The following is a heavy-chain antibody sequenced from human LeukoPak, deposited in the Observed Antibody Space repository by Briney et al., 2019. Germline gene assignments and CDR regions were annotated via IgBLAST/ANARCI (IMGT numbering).Heavy chain of an antibody. V-gene: IGHV3-74*01. D-gene: IGHD3-22*01. Sequence: PGGSLRLSCAASGFTFSGYWMHWVRQAPGKGLVWVSRINSDGYSTSYADSVKGRFTISRDNAKNSLYLQMNSLRAEDTAVYYCARDLTMYYYDSSGYYSDWGQGALVTVSS. CDR1: GFTFSGYW. CDR2: INSDGYST. CDR3: ARDLTMYYYDSSGYYSD. J-gene: IGHJ4*02.